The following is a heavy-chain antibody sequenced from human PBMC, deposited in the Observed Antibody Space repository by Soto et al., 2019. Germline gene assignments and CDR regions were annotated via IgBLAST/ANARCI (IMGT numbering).Heavy chain of an antibody. Sequence: KPSETLSLTCAVSGDSVTGNVWWSWVRQPPGKGLEWIGEAYHNGLTDYNPSLKSRVTMSVDTSKNEFSLKLTSLTAADTAIYYCARDAAVPGESDRFDYWGQGTLVTVSS. J-gene: IGHJ4*02. CDR3: ARDAAVPGESDRFDY. D-gene: IGHD6-19*01. CDR2: AYHNGLT. V-gene: IGHV4-4*02. CDR1: GDSVTGNVW.